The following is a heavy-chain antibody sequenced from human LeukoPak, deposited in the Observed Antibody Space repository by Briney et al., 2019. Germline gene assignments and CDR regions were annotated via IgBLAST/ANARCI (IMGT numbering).Heavy chain of an antibody. CDR1: GFTVSSYY. Sequence: GGSLTLSCAASGFTVSSYYKSWVRQAPGKGLEWVSVIYSGDTTYYADSVKGRFIISRDISKNTLFLQMDSLRAEDTAVYFCAREVDYYDSRAIAHGAFDIWGQGTMVTVS. D-gene: IGHD3-22*01. V-gene: IGHV3-53*01. CDR2: IYSGDTT. CDR3: AREVDYYDSRAIAHGAFDI. J-gene: IGHJ3*02.